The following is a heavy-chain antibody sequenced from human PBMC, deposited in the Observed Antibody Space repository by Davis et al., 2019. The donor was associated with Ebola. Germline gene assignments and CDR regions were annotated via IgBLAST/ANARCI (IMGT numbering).Heavy chain of an antibody. CDR3: ARVSYYYDSSGYSLGYFDY. Sequence: SETLSLTCTVSGGSISGDYYWSWIRQPAGKGLEWIGRIYTSGSTNYNPSLKSRVTMSVDTSKNQFSLKLSSVTAADTAVYYCARVSYYYDSSGYSLGYFDYWGQGTLVTVSS. CDR1: GGSISGDYY. V-gene: IGHV4-4*07. CDR2: IYTSGST. J-gene: IGHJ4*02. D-gene: IGHD3-22*01.